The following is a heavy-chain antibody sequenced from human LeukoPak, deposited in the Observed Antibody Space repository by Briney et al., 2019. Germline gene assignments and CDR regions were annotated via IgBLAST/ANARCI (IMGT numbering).Heavy chain of an antibody. V-gene: IGHV3-21*01. CDR1: GFTFSSYS. CDR2: ISSSSSYI. Sequence: GGSLRLSCAASGFTFSSYSMNWVRQAPGKGREWVSYISSSSSYIYYADSVKGRFTISRDNAKNSLYLQMNSLRAEDTAVYYCARERQGGGAFDIWGQGTMVTVSS. CDR3: ARERQGGGAFDI. J-gene: IGHJ3*02. D-gene: IGHD3-16*01.